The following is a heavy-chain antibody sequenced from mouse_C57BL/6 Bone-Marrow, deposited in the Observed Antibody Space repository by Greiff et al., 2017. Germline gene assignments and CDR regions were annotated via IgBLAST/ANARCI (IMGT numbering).Heavy chain of an antibody. D-gene: IGHD1-1*01. CDR3: ARRRTYYYGSSWFAY. CDR1: GYTFTSYW. Sequence: QVQLKQPGAELVKPGASVKMSCKASGYTFTSYWITWVKQRPGQGLEWIGDIYPGSGSTNYNEKFKSKATLTVDTSSSTAYMQLSSLTSEDSAVYYCARRRTYYYGSSWFAYWGQGTLVTVSA. V-gene: IGHV1-55*01. CDR2: IYPGSGST. J-gene: IGHJ3*01.